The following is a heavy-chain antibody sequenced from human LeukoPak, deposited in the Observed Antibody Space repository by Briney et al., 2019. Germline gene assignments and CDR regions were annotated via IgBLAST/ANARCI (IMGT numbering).Heavy chain of an antibody. V-gene: IGHV1-18*01. CDR3: AREASDIVATIPYFDY. CDR1: GYTFTRYG. J-gene: IGHJ4*02. CDR2: ISAYNGNT. Sequence: GASVKVSCKASGYTFTRYGISWVRQAPGQGLEWMGWISAYNGNTNYAQKLQGRVTMTTDTSTSTAYMELRSLRSDGTAVYYCAREASDIVATIPYFDYWGQGTLVIVSS. D-gene: IGHD5-12*01.